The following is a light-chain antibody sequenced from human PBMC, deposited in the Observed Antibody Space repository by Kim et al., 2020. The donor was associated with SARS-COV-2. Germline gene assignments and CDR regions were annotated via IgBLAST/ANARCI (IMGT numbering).Light chain of an antibody. CDR2: HDS. V-gene: IGLV3-21*02. Sequence: SYELTQPPSVSVAPVVAATLPFSGNNIGSKNVKWYQQKAGQAPVLVISHDSDRPSEIPDRFSGSNSGNTATLTISGVEAGDEADYYCQVWDGSTDHYVFGSGPKVSLL. CDR3: QVWDGSTDHYV. CDR1: NIGSKN. J-gene: IGLJ1*01.